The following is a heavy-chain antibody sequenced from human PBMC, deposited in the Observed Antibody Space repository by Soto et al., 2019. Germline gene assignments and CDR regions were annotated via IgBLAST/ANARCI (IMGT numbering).Heavy chain of an antibody. CDR1: GFTFSSYA. Sequence: PGGSLRLSCAASGFTFSSYAMSWVRQAPGKGLEWVASIKPDGSGEYYLDSVKGRFTISRDNTKNSLYLQANSLRAEDTAMYFCAKLLNGVTALDYWGQGTLVTVSS. J-gene: IGHJ4*02. CDR2: IKPDGSGE. V-gene: IGHV3-7*01. D-gene: IGHD2-21*02. CDR3: AKLLNGVTALDY.